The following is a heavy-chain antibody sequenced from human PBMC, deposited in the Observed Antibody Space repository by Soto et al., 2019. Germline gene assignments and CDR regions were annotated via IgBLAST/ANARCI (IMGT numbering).Heavy chain of an antibody. Sequence: GGSLRLSCAASGFTFSSYSMNWVRQAPGKGLEWVSYISSSSSTIYYADSVKGRFTISRDNAKNSLYLQMNSLRAEDTAVYYCARDTIVVVEAAMYNWFHPWGQGTLVTVSS. CDR2: ISSSSSTI. D-gene: IGHD2-15*01. CDR3: ARDTIVVVEAAMYNWFHP. CDR1: GFTFSSYS. V-gene: IGHV3-48*01. J-gene: IGHJ5*02.